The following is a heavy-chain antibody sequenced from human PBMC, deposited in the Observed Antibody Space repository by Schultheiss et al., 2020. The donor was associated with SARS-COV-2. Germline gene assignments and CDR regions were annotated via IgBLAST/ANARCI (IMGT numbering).Heavy chain of an antibody. V-gene: IGHV1-2*02. J-gene: IGHJ5*02. CDR2: INPNSGGT. CDR3: ARGGDWFDP. CDR1: GGTFSSYA. D-gene: IGHD3-16*01. Sequence: ASVKVSCKASGGTFSSYAISWVRQAPGQGLEWMGGINPNSGGTNYAQKFQGRVTMTWDTSISTAYMELSRLRSDDTAVYYCARGGDWFDPWGQGTLVTVSS.